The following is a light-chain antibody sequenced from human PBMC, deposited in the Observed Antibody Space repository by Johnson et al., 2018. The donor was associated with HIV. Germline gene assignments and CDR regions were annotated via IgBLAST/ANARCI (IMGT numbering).Light chain of an antibody. CDR1: SSNSGNNY. Sequence: QSVLSQPPSVSAAPGQKVTISCSGSSSNSGNNYVSWYQQLPGTAPKLLIYENNKRPSGIPDRFSGSKSRTSDTLGITGLQTGDEADYYCGTWDSSLSAYVFGTGTKVTVL. CDR3: GTWDSSLSAYV. CDR2: ENN. J-gene: IGLJ1*01. V-gene: IGLV1-51*02.